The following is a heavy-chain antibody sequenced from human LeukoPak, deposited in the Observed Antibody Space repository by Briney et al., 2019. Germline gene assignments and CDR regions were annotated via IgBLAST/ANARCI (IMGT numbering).Heavy chain of an antibody. J-gene: IGHJ4*02. CDR1: GGSFSGYY. CDR2: INHSGST. D-gene: IGHD6-6*01. V-gene: IGHV4-34*01. CDR3: ARWSIAALGYDY. Sequence: SETLSLTCAVYGGSFSGYYWSWIRQPPGKGLEWIGEINHSGSTNYNPSLKSRVTISVDTSKNQFSLKLSSVTAADTAVYYCARWSIAALGYDYWGQGTLVTVSS.